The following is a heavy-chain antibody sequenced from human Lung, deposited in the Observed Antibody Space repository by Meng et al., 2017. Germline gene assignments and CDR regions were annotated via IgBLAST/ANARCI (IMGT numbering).Heavy chain of an antibody. Sequence: QVQGVESGGGVVQPGRSLRLSCAASGFSFSSYSMHWVRQAPGKGLEWVAVISYDGSNKYYADSVKGRFTISRDNSKNTLYLQMNSLRAEDTAVYYCASGLDLFDYWGQGTLVTVSS. CDR3: ASGLDLFDY. V-gene: IGHV3-30*01. CDR1: GFSFSSYS. CDR2: ISYDGSNK. D-gene: IGHD6-19*01. J-gene: IGHJ4*02.